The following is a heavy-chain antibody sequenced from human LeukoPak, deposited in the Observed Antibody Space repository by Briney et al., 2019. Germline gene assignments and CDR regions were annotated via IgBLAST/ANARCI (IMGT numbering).Heavy chain of an antibody. CDR2: ISGSGGSK. V-gene: IGHV3-23*01. Sequence: PGGSLRLSCAASGFTFSSYAMSWVRQAPGKGLEWVSAISGSGGSKYYADSVKGRFNISRDNSKNTLYLQMNSLRAEDTAVYYCAKTGRGYYYYYGMDVWGQGTTVTVSS. D-gene: IGHD1-14*01. J-gene: IGHJ6*02. CDR1: GFTFSSYA. CDR3: AKTGRGYYYYYGMDV.